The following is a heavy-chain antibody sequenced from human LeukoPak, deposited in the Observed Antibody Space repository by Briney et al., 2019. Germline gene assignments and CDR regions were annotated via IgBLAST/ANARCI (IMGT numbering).Heavy chain of an antibody. CDR2: IYTSGST. V-gene: IGHV4-39*07. CDR3: AREGVAAADY. Sequence: ASETLSLTCTVSGGSISSSSYYWGWIRQPPGKGLEWIGRIYTSGSTNYNPPLKSRVTISVDTSKNQFSLKLSSVTAADTAVYYCAREGVAAADYWGQGVLVTVSS. CDR1: GGSISSSSYY. J-gene: IGHJ4*02. D-gene: IGHD6-13*01.